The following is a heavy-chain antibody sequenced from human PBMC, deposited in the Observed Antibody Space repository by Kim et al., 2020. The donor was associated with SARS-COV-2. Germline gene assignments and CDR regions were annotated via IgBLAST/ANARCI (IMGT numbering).Heavy chain of an antibody. D-gene: IGHD6-19*01. CDR3: ARGVDSSSFGYSSGWYRPGYYYYYGMDV. CDR1: GFTFSSYG. Sequence: GGSLRLSCAASGFTFSSYGMHWVRQAPGKGLEWVAVIWYDGSNKYYADSVKGRFTISRDNSKNTLYLQMNSLRAEDTAVYYCARGVDSSSFGYSSGWYRPGYYYYYGMDVWGQGNTVTVSS. J-gene: IGHJ6*02. V-gene: IGHV3-33*01. CDR2: IWYDGSNK.